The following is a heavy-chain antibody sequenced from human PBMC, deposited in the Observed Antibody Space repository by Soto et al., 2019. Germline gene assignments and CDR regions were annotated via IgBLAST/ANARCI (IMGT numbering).Heavy chain of an antibody. CDR1: GYSFTSYW. D-gene: IGHD2-2*01. Sequence: PGESLKISCRGSGYSFTSYWIAWVRQMPGKGLEWIGIIYPGDSETRYSSSFQGQVTISADRSITTAYLQWNSLKASDTAMYYCARMRSVPAAMRTGWFDPWGQGTLVTVSS. CDR3: ARMRSVPAAMRTGWFDP. J-gene: IGHJ5*02. V-gene: IGHV5-51*01. CDR2: IYPGDSET.